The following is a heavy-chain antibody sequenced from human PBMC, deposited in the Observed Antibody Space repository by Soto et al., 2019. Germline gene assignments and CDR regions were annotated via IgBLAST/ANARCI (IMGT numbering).Heavy chain of an antibody. CDR3: AIVLLGGHPYYPFII. V-gene: IGHV4-59*01. CDR2: MYYGGST. J-gene: IGHJ4*01. D-gene: IGHD2-21*01. CDR1: GDSIYGDF. Sequence: PSETLSLTCTVSGDSIYGDFWSWIRQPPGKALEWIGYMYYGGSTNYNPSLKGRGTISVDTSKNQFSLTLRSVTAADTAMYYCAIVLLGGHPYYPFIIWGHGTLVTVSS.